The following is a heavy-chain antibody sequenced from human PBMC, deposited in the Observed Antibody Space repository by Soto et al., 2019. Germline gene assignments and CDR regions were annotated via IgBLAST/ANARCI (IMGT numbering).Heavy chain of an antibody. Sequence: ASVKVSCKASGYTFTSYGISWVRQAPGQGLEWMGWISAYNGNTNYAQKLQGRVTMTTDTSTSTAYMELRSLRSDDTAVYYCARGQLVPGGYNWFDPWGQGTLVTVSS. CDR3: ARGQLVPGGYNWFDP. V-gene: IGHV1-18*01. CDR2: ISAYNGNT. D-gene: IGHD6-6*01. J-gene: IGHJ5*02. CDR1: GYTFTSYG.